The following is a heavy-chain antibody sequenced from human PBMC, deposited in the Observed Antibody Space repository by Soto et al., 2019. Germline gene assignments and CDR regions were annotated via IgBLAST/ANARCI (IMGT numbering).Heavy chain of an antibody. CDR2: ISAYNGNT. CDR3: ARDRTRDGYSLMFDY. J-gene: IGHJ4*02. V-gene: IGHV1-18*04. Sequence: ASVKVSCKASGYTCTGYYMHWVRQAPGKGLEWMGWISAYNGNTNYAQKLQGRVTMATDTSTSTAYMELRSLRSDDTAVYYCARDRTRDGYSLMFDYWGQGTLVTVSS. D-gene: IGHD4-4*01. CDR1: GYTCTGYY.